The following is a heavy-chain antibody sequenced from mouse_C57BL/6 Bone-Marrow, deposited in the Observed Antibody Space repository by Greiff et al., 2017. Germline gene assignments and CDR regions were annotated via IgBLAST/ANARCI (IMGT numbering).Heavy chain of an antibody. V-gene: IGHV1-55*01. CDR3: ARGEDYGGESSLAD. J-gene: IGHJ1*01. CDR1: GYTFTSYW. CDR2: IDPGSGST. D-gene: IGHD2-4*01. Sequence: QVQLQQPGAELVKPGASVKMSCKASGYTFTSYWITWVKQRPGQGLEWIGGIDPGSGSTNYNEKFKSKATLTVDTSSSTAYMQLSSLTSEDSAVYYCARGEDYGGESSLADWGQGTTVTVSA.